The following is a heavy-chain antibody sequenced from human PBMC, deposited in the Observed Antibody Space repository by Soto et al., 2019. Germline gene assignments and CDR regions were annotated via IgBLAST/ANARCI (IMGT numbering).Heavy chain of an antibody. J-gene: IGHJ5*02. CDR2: IIPIFGTA. D-gene: IGHD2-15*01. CDR3: ARGEGYCSGGSCYPYNWFDP. Sequence: QVQLVQSGAEVKKPGSSVKVSCKASGGTFSSYAISWVRQAPGQGLEWMGGIIPIFGTANYAQKFQGRVTITADESTSTAYMELSSLRSEDTAVHYCARGEGYCSGGSCYPYNWFDPWGQGTLVTVSS. V-gene: IGHV1-69*01. CDR1: GGTFSSYA.